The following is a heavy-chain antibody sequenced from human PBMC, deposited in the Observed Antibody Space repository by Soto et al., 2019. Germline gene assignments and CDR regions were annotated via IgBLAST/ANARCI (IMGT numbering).Heavy chain of an antibody. CDR2: ISWNGGNI. D-gene: IGHD3-22*01. V-gene: IGHV3-9*01. J-gene: IGHJ4*02. Sequence: PGGSLRLSCAASGFTFDDYSMHWVRQVLGKGLEWVSGISWNGGNIVYADSVKGRFTISRDNAKNCLYLQMNSLRPEDTALYYCAKGRSMITVINFFDCWGQGTLVTVS. CDR3: AKGRSMITVINFFDC. CDR1: GFTFDDYS.